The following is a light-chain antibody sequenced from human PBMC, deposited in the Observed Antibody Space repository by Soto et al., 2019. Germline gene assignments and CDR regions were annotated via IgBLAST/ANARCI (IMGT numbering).Light chain of an antibody. Sequence: QSVLTQPPSVSGAPGQRVTISCTGSSSNIGAGYDVHWYQQFPGTAPKLLIYGNSNRPSGVPDRFSGSKSGTSASLAITGLQAEDEADYYCQSYDSSLSGYVFGTGTKVT. CDR3: QSYDSSLSGYV. V-gene: IGLV1-40*01. CDR1: SSNIGAGYD. CDR2: GNS. J-gene: IGLJ1*01.